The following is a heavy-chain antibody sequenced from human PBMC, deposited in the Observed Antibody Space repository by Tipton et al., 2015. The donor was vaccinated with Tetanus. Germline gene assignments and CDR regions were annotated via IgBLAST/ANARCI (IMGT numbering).Heavy chain of an antibody. V-gene: IGHV1-18*04. CDR1: GYTFTSYG. J-gene: IGHJ5*02. CDR3: ARDYCSGGSCYGVWFDP. Sequence: QMQLVQSGAEVKKPGASVKVSCKASGYTFTSYGISWVRQAPGQGLEWMGWISAYNGNTNYAQKLQGRVTMTTDTSTGTAYMELRSLGSDDTAVYYCARDYCSGGSCYGVWFDPWGQGTLVTVSS. CDR2: ISAYNGNT. D-gene: IGHD2-15*01.